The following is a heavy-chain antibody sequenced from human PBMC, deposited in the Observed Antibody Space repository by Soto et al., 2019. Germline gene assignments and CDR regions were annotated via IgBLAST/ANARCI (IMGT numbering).Heavy chain of an antibody. CDR2: IKQDGSEK. V-gene: IGHV3-7*01. D-gene: IGHD6-19*01. J-gene: IGHJ4*02. CDR3: ARGPSGSTFDY. Sequence: QAPGKGLEWVANIKQDGSEKYYVDSVKGRFTISRDNAKNSLYLQMNSLRAEDTAVYYCARGPSGSTFDYWGQGTLVTVS.